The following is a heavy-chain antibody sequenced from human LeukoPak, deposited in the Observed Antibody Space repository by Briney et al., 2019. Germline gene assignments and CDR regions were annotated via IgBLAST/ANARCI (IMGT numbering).Heavy chain of an antibody. CDR1: GGSIRTSGNY. CDR2: IYYSGTT. Sequence: NPSETLSLTCTVPGGSIRTSGNYWSWIRHHPGKGLEWMGCIYYSGTTYDSPSLKSRLTVSVDTSKNQFFLDLTSVTAADTAVYYCARLVYGNGWQIDYWGRGTLVTVSS. J-gene: IGHJ4*02. CDR3: ARLVYGNGWQIDY. V-gene: IGHV4-31*03. D-gene: IGHD2-8*01.